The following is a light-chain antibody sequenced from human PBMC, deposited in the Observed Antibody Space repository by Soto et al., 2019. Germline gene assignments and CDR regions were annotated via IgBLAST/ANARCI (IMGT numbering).Light chain of an antibody. Sequence: IVLKHSVAAVSLTPGDRATLSCRASQYIGSTIAWYQQRSGQAPRLLIFDASIRLPTVPARFSGSVSGTDFTLTISSLQPEDCVRYYCPELNKFPSTFGGGTKAAIK. V-gene: IGKV3-15*01. CDR2: DAS. CDR1: QYIGST. J-gene: IGKJ4*01. CDR3: PELNKFPST.